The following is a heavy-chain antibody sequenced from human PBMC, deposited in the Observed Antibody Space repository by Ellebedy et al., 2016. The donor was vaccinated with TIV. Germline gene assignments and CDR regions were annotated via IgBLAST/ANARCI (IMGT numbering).Heavy chain of an antibody. Sequence: ASVKVSCKASGYTFIGYYLHWVRQAPGQGLEWMGWINPNSGDTKYVQKFQGRVTMTRDTSISTAYMELSRLRSDDTAVYYCARGLGATPDYWGQGTLVTVSS. CDR3: ARGLGATPDY. CDR2: INPNSGDT. D-gene: IGHD1-26*01. J-gene: IGHJ4*02. V-gene: IGHV1-2*02. CDR1: GYTFIGYY.